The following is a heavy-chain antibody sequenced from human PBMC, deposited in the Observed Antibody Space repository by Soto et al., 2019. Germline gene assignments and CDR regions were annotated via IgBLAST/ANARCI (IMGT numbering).Heavy chain of an antibody. CDR1: GFTFSSYA. CDR3: AKDPYSSASTLYFFDY. CDR2: ISGSGGST. Sequence: EVQLLESGGGLVQPGGSLRLSCAASGFTFSSYAMSWVRQAPGKGLEWVSAISGSGGSTYYADSVKGRFTISRDNSKNTLYLQMNSLRAEDTAVYYCAKDPYSSASTLYFFDYWGQGTLVTVSS. D-gene: IGHD6-6*01. J-gene: IGHJ4*02. V-gene: IGHV3-23*01.